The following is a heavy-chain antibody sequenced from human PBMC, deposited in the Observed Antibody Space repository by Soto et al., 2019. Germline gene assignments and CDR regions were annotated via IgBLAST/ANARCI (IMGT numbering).Heavy chain of an antibody. CDR3: ARDPSNDYGGETFDY. J-gene: IGHJ4*02. CDR1: GGTFSSYA. CDR2: IIPSYDRT. D-gene: IGHD4-17*01. Sequence: SVKVSCKASGGTFSSYAIHWVRQAPGQGLEWLGKIIPSYDRTNYAQKFQGRVTVTADTYTTTAYMELSSLRSDDTAVYYCARDPSNDYGGETFDYWAREPWSPSPQ. V-gene: IGHV1-69*04.